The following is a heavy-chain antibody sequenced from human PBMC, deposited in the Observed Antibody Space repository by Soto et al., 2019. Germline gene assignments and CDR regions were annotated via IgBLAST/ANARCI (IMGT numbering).Heavy chain of an antibody. J-gene: IGHJ4*02. CDR1: GCSISSSSFY. Sequence: SETLSLTCTFSGCSISSSSFYWGWFRQPPGKGLEWIGSIYYSGSTYYNPSLKTRVIISVDTSKNQFSVRLSSVTAADTAMYYCARDPSSRDHPFDYWGQGTLVTVSS. V-gene: IGHV4-39*02. CDR3: ARDPSSRDHPFDY. D-gene: IGHD6-6*01. CDR2: IYYSGST.